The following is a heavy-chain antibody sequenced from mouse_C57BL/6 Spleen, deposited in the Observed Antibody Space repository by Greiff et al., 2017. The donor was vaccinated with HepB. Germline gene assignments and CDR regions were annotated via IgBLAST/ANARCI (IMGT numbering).Heavy chain of an antibody. CDR2: IDPSDSYT. CDR3: ARSPLFTTVVRYFDV. J-gene: IGHJ1*03. D-gene: IGHD1-1*01. V-gene: IGHV1-50*01. Sequence: QVQLQQPGAELVKPGASVKLSCKASGYTFTSYWMQWVKQRPGQGLEWIGEIDPSDSYTNYNQKFKGKATLTVDTSSSTAYMQLSSLTSEDSAVYYCARSPLFTTVVRYFDVWGTGTTVTVSS. CDR1: GYTFTSYW.